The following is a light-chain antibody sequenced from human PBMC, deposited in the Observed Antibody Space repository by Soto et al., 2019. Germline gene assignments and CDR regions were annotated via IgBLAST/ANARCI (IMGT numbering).Light chain of an antibody. CDR3: SSYTSSSPVV. V-gene: IGLV2-14*01. J-gene: IGLJ2*01. CDR1: SSDVGGYNY. Sequence: QSALTQPASVSGSPGQSITISCTGTSSDVGGYNYVSWYQQHPGKAPXXMIXDVXXXXXGVSNRFSXSKSGNTXSLTISGXXXXXXXXYYCSSYTSSSPVVFGGGTKLTVL. CDR2: DVX.